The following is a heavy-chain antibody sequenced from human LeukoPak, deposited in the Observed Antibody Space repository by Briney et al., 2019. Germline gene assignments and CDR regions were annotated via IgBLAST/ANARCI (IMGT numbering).Heavy chain of an antibody. J-gene: IGHJ6*02. CDR3: VRYGVAYGMDV. CDR2: IKPDGSET. Sequence: GGSLRLSCAASGFGFSNYWMGWVRQTPGRGLEWVAYIKPDGSETQYVDSVKGRFTISRDNAQNSLSLQMNSLGAEDTAVYYCVRYGVAYGMDVWGQGTTVTVS. CDR1: GFGFSNYW. D-gene: IGHD2-15*01. V-gene: IGHV3-7*01.